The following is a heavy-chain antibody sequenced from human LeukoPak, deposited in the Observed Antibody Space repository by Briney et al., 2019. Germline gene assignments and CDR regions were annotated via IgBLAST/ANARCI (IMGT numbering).Heavy chain of an antibody. CDR2: VYHSGST. J-gene: IGHJ4*02. CDR1: DYSISSHNY. V-gene: IGHV4-38-2*01. D-gene: IGHD3-22*01. CDR3: ARNDSSGYFDY. Sequence: SETLSLTCAVSDYSISSHNYWGWIRQPPGKGLEWIGSVYHSGSTHYSPSLKSRVTISVDTSKNQFSLKLSSVTAADTAVYYCARNDSSGYFDYWGQGTLVTVSS.